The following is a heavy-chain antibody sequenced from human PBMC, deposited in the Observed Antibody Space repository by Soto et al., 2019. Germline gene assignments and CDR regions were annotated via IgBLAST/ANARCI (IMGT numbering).Heavy chain of an antibody. Sequence: QIQLQESGPGLVKPSGTLSLTCAVSDDSISSSNWWSWVRQPPGRRLEWIGEIFPSGSTNYNPSLMSRVTISIDKSKNQFSLNLFSVTAADTAVYYCARRATAELPSNWVDPWGQGTLVIVSS. CDR1: DDSISSSNW. CDR3: ARRATAELPSNWVDP. CDR2: IFPSGST. J-gene: IGHJ5*02. D-gene: IGHD5-12*01. V-gene: IGHV4-4*02.